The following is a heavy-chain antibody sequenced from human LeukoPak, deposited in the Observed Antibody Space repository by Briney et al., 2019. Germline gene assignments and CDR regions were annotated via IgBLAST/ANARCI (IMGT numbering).Heavy chain of an antibody. V-gene: IGHV3-11*01. CDR1: KFIFSDYY. CDR2: ISGSGDTI. Sequence: GGSLRLSCAASKFIFSDYYMSWIRQAPGKGLEWVSYISGSGDTIYYADSVKGRFTITRDNAKNSLYLQMNSLKTEDTAVYYCTRATPSSWYLGAFWGQGTLVTVSS. D-gene: IGHD6-13*01. J-gene: IGHJ4*02. CDR3: TRATPSSWYLGAF.